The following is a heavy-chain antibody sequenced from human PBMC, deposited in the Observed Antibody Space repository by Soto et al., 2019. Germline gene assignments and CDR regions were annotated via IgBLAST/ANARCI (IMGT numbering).Heavy chain of an antibody. CDR1: GFTFSSYS. D-gene: IGHD5-18*01. CDR2: ISSSSSNT. V-gene: IGHV3-21*04. Sequence: PGGSLRLSCAASGFTFSSYSMNWVRQAPGKGLEWVSSISSSSSNTYYADSVKGRFTISRDNSKNSLYLQMNSLRAEDTAVYYCAKYAGYSYGSPSNYFDYWGQGTLVTVSS. J-gene: IGHJ4*02. CDR3: AKYAGYSYGSPSNYFDY.